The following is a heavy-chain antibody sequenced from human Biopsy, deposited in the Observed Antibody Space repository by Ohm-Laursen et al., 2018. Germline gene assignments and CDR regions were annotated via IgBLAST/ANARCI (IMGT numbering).Heavy chain of an antibody. V-gene: IGHV1-69*10. J-gene: IGHJ5*02. Sequence: SVKVSCKTSGDSFTSYAIGWVRQAPGQGLEWMGGIIPIPNVATYAQKFQGRITITADESTSTAYMELSSLTSDDTAVYFCARGEGSSWFDPWGHGALVTVSS. D-gene: IGHD1-26*01. CDR2: IIPIPNVA. CDR3: ARGEGSSWFDP. CDR1: GDSFTSYA.